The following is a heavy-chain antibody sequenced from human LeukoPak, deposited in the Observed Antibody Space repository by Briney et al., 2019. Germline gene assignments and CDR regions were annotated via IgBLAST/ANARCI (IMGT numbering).Heavy chain of an antibody. Sequence: SETLSLTCTVSGYSISSGYYWVWIRQTPGKGLEWIGSIYRSGSTNYNPSLKSRVTISVDTSKNQFSLKLSSVTAADTAVYYCAREHYFYYMDGWGKGTTVTVSS. V-gene: IGHV4-38-2*02. CDR2: IYRSGST. J-gene: IGHJ6*03. CDR3: AREHYFYYMDG. CDR1: GYSISSGYY.